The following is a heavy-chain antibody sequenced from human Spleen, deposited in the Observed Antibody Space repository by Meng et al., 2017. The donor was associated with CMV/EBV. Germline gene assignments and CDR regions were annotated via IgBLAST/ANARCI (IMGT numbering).Heavy chain of an antibody. D-gene: IGHD6-13*01. CDR2: IKEDGSER. CDR3: ARGASWYAPPDY. CDR1: GFTFSNYW. J-gene: IGHJ4*02. V-gene: IGHV3-7*01. Sequence: GGSLRLSCAASGFTFSNYWMTWVRQAPGKGLEWVASIKEDGSERYYVDPMKGRFTISRDNAKKSLSLQMHSVRVDDTAVYYCARGASWYAPPDYWGQGTLVTVSS.